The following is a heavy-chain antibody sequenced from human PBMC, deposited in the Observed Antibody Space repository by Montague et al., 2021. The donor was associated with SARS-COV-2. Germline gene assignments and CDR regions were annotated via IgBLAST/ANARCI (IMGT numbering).Heavy chain of an antibody. CDR3: ARVGYEDDGYYYGYSD. Sequence: SETLSLTCTVSGASVRSGNSYWNWIRQPPGKGLEWIGYISYSGSTNYSPSLKSRVTISVDTSKNQLSLKVISATAADTAVYYCARVGYEDDGYYYGYSDWGQGTLVTVSS. D-gene: IGHD3-22*01. J-gene: IGHJ1*01. CDR1: GASVRSGNSY. V-gene: IGHV4-61*01. CDR2: ISYSGST.